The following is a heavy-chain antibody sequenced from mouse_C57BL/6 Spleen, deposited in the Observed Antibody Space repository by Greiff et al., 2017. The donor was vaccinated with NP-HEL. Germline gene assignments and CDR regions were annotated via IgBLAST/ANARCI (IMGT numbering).Heavy chain of an antibody. J-gene: IGHJ2*01. V-gene: IGHV5-4*01. CDR3: AREVVTTRGYFDY. CDR2: ISDGGSYT. D-gene: IGHD2-5*01. Sequence: EVMLVESGGGLVKPGGSLKLSCAASGFTFSSYAMSWVRQTPEKRLEWVATISDGGSYTYYPDNVKGRFTISRDNAKNNLYLQMSHLKSEDTAMYYCAREVVTTRGYFDYWGQGTTLTVSS. CDR1: GFTFSSYA.